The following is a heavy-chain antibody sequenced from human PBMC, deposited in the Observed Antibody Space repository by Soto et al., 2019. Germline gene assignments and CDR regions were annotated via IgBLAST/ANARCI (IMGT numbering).Heavy chain of an antibody. J-gene: IGHJ6*02. CDR3: ARVLRFLPHYGMDV. D-gene: IGHD3-3*01. Sequence: GGSRRLSCTVSGFAFRHNYLTWIRQAPGKGLEWLSYISTSGSPAYYADSVKGRFTISTDNAKKSLYLQMNSLRAEDTAVYYCARVLRFLPHYGMDVWGQGTTVTVSS. CDR1: GFAFRHNY. V-gene: IGHV3-11*04. CDR2: ISTSGSPA.